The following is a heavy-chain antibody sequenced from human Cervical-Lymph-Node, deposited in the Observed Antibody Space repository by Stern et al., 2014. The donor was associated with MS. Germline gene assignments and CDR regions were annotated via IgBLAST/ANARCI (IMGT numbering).Heavy chain of an antibody. J-gene: IGHJ4*02. CDR2: IKRKADNGTT. V-gene: IGHV3-15*01. CDR3: TSDAGH. CDR1: GLPFNNAW. Sequence: EVQLLQSGGGLVKPGGSLRLSCATSGLPFNNAWMIWIRQSPRKGLEWVGRIKRKADNGTTDFAAPVKGRFSISRDDSKNTVYLQMNSLKIEDTAVYYCTSDAGHWGQGTLVTVSA.